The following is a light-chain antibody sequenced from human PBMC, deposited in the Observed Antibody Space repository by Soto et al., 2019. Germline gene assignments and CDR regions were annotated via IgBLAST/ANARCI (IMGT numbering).Light chain of an antibody. CDR3: QQSYSTPWT. CDR1: QSISSY. J-gene: IGKJ1*01. V-gene: IGKV1-39*01. Sequence: DIQMTQSPSSLSASVGDRVTITCRASQSISSYLNWYKQKPGKAPKLLIYAASSLQSGVPSRFSGSGSGTDFTPTISSLQPEDFATYYCQQSYSTPWTVGQGTKVEIK. CDR2: AAS.